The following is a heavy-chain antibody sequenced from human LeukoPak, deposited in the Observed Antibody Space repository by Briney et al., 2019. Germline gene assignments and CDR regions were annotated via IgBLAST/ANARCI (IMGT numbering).Heavy chain of an antibody. J-gene: IGHJ4*02. V-gene: IGHV4-59*01. CDR3: ARGRSTVVSPYFGY. Sequence: SETLSLTCIVSGGSISSYYWSWIRQPPGKGLEWIGYIYYSGSTNYNPSLKSRVTISVATSKNQFSLKLSSVTAADTAVYFCARGRSTVVSPYFGYWGQGTLVTVSS. D-gene: IGHD4-23*01. CDR2: IYYSGST. CDR1: GGSISSYY.